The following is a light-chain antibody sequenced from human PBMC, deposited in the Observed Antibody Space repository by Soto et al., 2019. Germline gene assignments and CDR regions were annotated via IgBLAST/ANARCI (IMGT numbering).Light chain of an antibody. CDR2: DSS. Sequence: EIELTQSPGTLSLSPGERATLSCRASQSVSSNLAWYQQKPGQAPRLLIFDSSNRATGVPVRFSGSGSGTVFTLTIGSLEPEDSAVYYCQQRKNWPPITFGQGTRLEIK. J-gene: IGKJ5*01. V-gene: IGKV3-11*01. CDR1: QSVSSN. CDR3: QQRKNWPPIT.